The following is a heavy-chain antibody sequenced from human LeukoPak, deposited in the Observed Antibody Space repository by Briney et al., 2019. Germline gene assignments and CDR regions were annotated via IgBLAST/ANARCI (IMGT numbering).Heavy chain of an antibody. J-gene: IGHJ6*03. CDR3: ASGGIAAAGPNYYYYMDV. D-gene: IGHD6-13*01. CDR2: ISDSGNTI. V-gene: IGHV3-11*01. Sequence: PGGSLRLSCAASGFTFSDYYMNWIRQSPGRGLEWLSYISDSGNTIYYVDSVKGRFTISRDNAKNSLYLQMNSLRPEDTAVYYCASGGIAAAGPNYYYYMDVWGKGTTVTVSS. CDR1: GFTFSDYY.